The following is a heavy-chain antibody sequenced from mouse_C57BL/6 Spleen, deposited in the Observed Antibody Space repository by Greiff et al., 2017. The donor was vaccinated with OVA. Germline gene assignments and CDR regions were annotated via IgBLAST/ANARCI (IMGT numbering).Heavy chain of an antibody. D-gene: IGHD1-1*01. CDR1: GYTFTSYW. J-gene: IGHJ4*01. Sequence: QVQLQQPGAELVKPGASVKMSCKASGYTFTSYWINWVKQRPGQGLEWIGDIYPGSGSTNYNEKFKSKATLTVDTSSSTAYMQLSSLTSEDSAVYYCAREGDYYWAMDYWGQGTSVTVSS. CDR3: AREGDYYWAMDY. V-gene: IGHV1-55*01. CDR2: IYPGSGST.